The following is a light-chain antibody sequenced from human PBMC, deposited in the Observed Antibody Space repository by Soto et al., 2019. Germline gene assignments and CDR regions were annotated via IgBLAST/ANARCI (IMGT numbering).Light chain of an antibody. CDR3: QQYGSIPWT. CDR1: QSVSSY. Sequence: ESGLTQSPATLSLSPEERATLSCRASQSVSSYLAWYQQKPGQAPRLPIYDASSRATGIPDRFSGSGSGTDFTLTISRLEPEDFAVYYCQQYGSIPWTFGQGTKVDIK. V-gene: IGKV3-20*01. CDR2: DAS. J-gene: IGKJ1*01.